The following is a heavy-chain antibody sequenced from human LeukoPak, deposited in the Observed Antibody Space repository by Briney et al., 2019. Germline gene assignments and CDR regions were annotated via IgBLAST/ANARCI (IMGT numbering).Heavy chain of an antibody. V-gene: IGHV4-4*07. D-gene: IGHD2-15*01. Sequence: SETQSLTCTVSGGSISSYYWSWIRQPAGNGLEWIGRIYTSGSTNYNPSLKSRVTMSVDTSKNQFSLKLSSVTAADTAVYYCARRRVCSGGSCGAFDIWGQGTMVTVSS. CDR1: GGSISSYY. J-gene: IGHJ3*02. CDR2: IYTSGST. CDR3: ARRRVCSGGSCGAFDI.